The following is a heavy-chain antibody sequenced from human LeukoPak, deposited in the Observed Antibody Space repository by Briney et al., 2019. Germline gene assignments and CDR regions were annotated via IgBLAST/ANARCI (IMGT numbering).Heavy chain of an antibody. CDR1: GYSISSGYY. Sequence: SETLSLTCAVSGYSISSGYYWGWIRQPPGKGLGRIGSIYHSGSTFYNPSLKSSITISVDTSKNQFSLQLSSVTAADTAVYYCARFSAMYAFDIWGQGTMVTVSS. CDR2: IYHSGST. D-gene: IGHD2-2*01. J-gene: IGHJ3*02. CDR3: ARFSAMYAFDI. V-gene: IGHV4-38-2*01.